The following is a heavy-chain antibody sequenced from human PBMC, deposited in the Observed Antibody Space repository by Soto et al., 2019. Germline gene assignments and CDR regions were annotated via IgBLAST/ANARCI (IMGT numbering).Heavy chain of an antibody. J-gene: IGHJ5*01. V-gene: IGHV4-30-4*01. D-gene: IGHD2-15*01. CDR2: IYKSATT. CDR3: ARGRYCLTGRCFPNWFDS. Sequence: SETLSLTCSVSGDSTSSDDYFWAWIRQPPGQALEYIGYIYKSATTYYNPSFESRVAISLDTSKSQFSLNVTSVTAADTAVYFCARGRYCLTGRCFPNWFDSWGQGTLVTVSS. CDR1: GDSTSSDDYF.